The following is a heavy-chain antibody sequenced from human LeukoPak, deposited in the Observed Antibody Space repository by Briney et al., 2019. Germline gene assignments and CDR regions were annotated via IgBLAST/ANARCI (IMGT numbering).Heavy chain of an antibody. Sequence: SETLSLTCTVSGYSISSGYYWSWIRQPAGKGLEWIGRIYTSGSTNYNPSLKSRVTISVDTSKNQFSLKLSSVTAADTAVYYCARATMTTVDYWGQGTLVTVSS. V-gene: IGHV4-61*02. CDR1: GYSISSGYY. CDR3: ARATMTTVDY. J-gene: IGHJ4*02. CDR2: IYTSGST. D-gene: IGHD4-17*01.